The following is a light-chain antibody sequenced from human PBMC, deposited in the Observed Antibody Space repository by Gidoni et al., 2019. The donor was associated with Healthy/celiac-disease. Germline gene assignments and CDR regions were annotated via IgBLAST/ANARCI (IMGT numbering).Light chain of an antibody. CDR3: SSYTSSSTLV. CDR2: DVS. J-gene: IGLJ2*01. Sequence: PGQSITISCTGTSSDVGGYNYVSWYQQHPGKAPKLMIYDVSNRPSGVSNRFSGSKSGNTASLTISGLQAEDEADYYCSSYTSSSTLVFGGGTKLT. V-gene: IGLV2-14*04. CDR1: SSDVGGYNY.